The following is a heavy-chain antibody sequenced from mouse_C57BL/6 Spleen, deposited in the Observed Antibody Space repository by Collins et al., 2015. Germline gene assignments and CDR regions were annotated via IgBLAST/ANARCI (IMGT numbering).Heavy chain of an antibody. CDR2: IYPRDGST. Sequence: QVQLQQSGPELVKPGASVKLSCKASGYTFTSYDINWVKQRPGQGLEWIGWIYPRDGSTKYNEKFKGKATLTVDTSSSTAYMELHSLTSEDSAVYFCARSRDYDDWYFDVWGTGTTVTVSS. CDR1: GYTFTSYD. J-gene: IGHJ1*03. V-gene: IGHV1-85*01. D-gene: IGHD2-4*01. CDR3: ARSRDYDDWYFDV.